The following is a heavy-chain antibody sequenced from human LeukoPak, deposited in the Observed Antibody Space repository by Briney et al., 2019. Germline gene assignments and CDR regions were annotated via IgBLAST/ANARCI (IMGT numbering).Heavy chain of an antibody. CDR1: GFTFSSYT. Sequence: GGSLRLSCAASGFTFSSYTMNWVRQAPGKGLEWVSYISGRSSYIYYADSVKGRFTISRDNAKNSLYLQMNSLRAEDTAVYYCARVKIAEYQLPPWGFFDPWGQGTLVTVSS. V-gene: IGHV3-21*01. J-gene: IGHJ5*02. CDR3: ARVKIAEYQLPPWGFFDP. CDR2: ISGRSSYI. D-gene: IGHD2-2*01.